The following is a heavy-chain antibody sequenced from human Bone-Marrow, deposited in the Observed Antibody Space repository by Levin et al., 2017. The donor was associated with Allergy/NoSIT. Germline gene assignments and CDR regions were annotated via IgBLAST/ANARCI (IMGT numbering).Heavy chain of an antibody. CDR3: ARVGSTYGYQY. D-gene: IGHD5-18*01. Sequence: TVGGYWMSGAGKAPRKGLEWVANIKQDGSEKYCVDSVKGRFTISRDNAKNSLYLQMNSLRVEDTAVYYCARVGSTYGYQYWGQGTLVTVSS. CDR2: IKQDGSEK. CDR1: TVGGYW. J-gene: IGHJ4*02. V-gene: IGHV3-7*01.